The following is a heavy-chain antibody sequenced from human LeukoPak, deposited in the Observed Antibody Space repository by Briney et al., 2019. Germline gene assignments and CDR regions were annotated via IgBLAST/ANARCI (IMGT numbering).Heavy chain of an antibody. CDR2: LSYDGDNK. J-gene: IGHJ4*02. Sequence: GRSLRLSCAASGFTFSTYTMHWVRQAPGKGLQWVAILSYDGDNKSYADSVKGRFIISRDNSKNTLYLQMNSLRAEDTAVYYCAKVEGNMFYFDYWGQGTLVTVSS. CDR3: AKVEGNMFYFDY. CDR1: GFTFSTYT. D-gene: IGHD3-10*02. V-gene: IGHV3-30*18.